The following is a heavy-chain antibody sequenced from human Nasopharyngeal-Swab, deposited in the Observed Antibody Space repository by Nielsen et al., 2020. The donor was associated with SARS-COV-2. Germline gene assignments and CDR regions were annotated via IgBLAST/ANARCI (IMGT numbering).Heavy chain of an antibody. D-gene: IGHD1-26*01. CDR1: GGSFSGHY. CDR2: INHSGST. V-gene: IGHV4-34*01. CDR3: ARGLYSGRHEYFDL. J-gene: IGHJ2*01. Sequence: SETLSLTCAVYGGSFSGHYWSWIRQPPGKGLEWIGEINHSGSTNYNPSLKSRVTISVDTSKNQFSLKLSSVTAADTAVYYCARGLYSGRHEYFDLWGRGTLVTVSS.